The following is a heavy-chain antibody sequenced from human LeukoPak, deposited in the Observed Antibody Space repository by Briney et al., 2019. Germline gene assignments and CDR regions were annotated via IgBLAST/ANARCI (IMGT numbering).Heavy chain of an antibody. CDR2: ISYDGSTK. D-gene: IGHD5-18*01. V-gene: IGHV3-30*12. J-gene: IGHJ4*02. CDR3: ARELGYSYGYEVCYFGY. Sequence: PGGSLRLSCAASGFTFSSHAMHWVRQAPGKGLEWVSFISYDGSTKTYADSVKGRFTISRDNAKNSLYLQMNSLRAEDTAVYYCARELGYSYGYEVCYFGYWGQGTLVTVSS. CDR1: GFTFSSHA.